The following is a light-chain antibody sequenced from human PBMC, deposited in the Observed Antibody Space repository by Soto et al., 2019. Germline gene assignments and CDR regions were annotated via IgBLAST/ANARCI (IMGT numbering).Light chain of an antibody. CDR3: LQYSSHSWT. CDR2: DAS. Sequence: DLPLPQSPSSLSPSFGAIFTITCRASRSISDWLAWYQQKPGKAPELLIFDASNLKSGVSSRFSGSGSGTEFTLTISRLQPDDVATYYCLQYSSHSWTFGQGTKV. V-gene: IGKV1-5*01. J-gene: IGKJ1*01. CDR1: RSISDW.